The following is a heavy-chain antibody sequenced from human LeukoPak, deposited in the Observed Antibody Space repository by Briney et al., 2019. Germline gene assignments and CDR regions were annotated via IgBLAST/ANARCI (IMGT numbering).Heavy chain of an antibody. V-gene: IGHV3-30*18. J-gene: IGHJ4*02. CDR2: ISYDGSNK. D-gene: IGHD3-22*01. Sequence: PGGSLRLSCAASGFTFSTSWMSWVRQAPGKGLEWVALISYDGSNKYYSDSVKGRFVISRDNSKNTLYMQMNSLRAEDTAVYYCVKDGDDSHYYHGVFDFWGQGTLVTVSS. CDR1: GFTFSTSW. CDR3: VKDGDDSHYYHGVFDF.